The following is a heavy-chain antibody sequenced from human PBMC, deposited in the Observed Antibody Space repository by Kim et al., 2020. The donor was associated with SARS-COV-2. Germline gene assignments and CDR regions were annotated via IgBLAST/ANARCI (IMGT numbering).Heavy chain of an antibody. CDR2: IYDDGTI. D-gene: IGHD3-3*01. CDR1: AFTVSSNY. CDR3: ARDDFKPKAYYYGMDV. J-gene: IGHJ6*02. Sequence: GGSLRLSCAASAFTVSSNYMSWVRQAPGKGLEWVSIIYDDGTIYYSGSVRGRFTVSRDNSKDKLYLQLNGLRAEDTAVYYCARDDFKPKAYYYGMDVWG. V-gene: IGHV3-53*01.